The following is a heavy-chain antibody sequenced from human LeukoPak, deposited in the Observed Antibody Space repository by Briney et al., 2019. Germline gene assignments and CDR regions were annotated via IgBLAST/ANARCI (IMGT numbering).Heavy chain of an antibody. D-gene: IGHD5-18*01. CDR2: IYTSGST. CDR1: GGSISSGSYY. V-gene: IGHV4-61*02. CDR3: ARAATYSYVGNDAFDI. J-gene: IGHJ3*02. Sequence: PSETLSLTCTVSGGSISSGSYYRSWIRQPAGKGLEWIGRIYTSGSTNYNPSLKSRVTISVDTSKNQFSLKLSSVTAADTAVYYCARAATYSYVGNDAFDIWGQGTMVTVSS.